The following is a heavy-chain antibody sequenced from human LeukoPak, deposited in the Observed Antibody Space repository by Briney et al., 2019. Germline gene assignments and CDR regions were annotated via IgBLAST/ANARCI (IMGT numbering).Heavy chain of an antibody. CDR1: GGTFSSYA. Sequence: GSSVKVSCKASGGTFSSYAISWVRQAPGQGLEWMGRIIPILGIANYAQKFQGRVTITADKSTSTAYMELSSLRSEDTAVYYCARDLGYCSGGSCYPDYYFDYWGQGTLVTVSS. D-gene: IGHD2-15*01. V-gene: IGHV1-69*04. CDR3: ARDLGYCSGGSCYPDYYFDY. J-gene: IGHJ4*02. CDR2: IIPILGIA.